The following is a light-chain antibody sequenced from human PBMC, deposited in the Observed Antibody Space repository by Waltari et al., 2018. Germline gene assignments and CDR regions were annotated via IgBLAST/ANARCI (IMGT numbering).Light chain of an antibody. V-gene: IGKV1-39*01. J-gene: IGKJ2*01. CDR3: QQSYSTLPYT. CDR1: QSIRSY. Sequence: DIQMTQSPSSLSASVGDRVTITCRESQSIRSYLNWYQQKPGKAPKLLIYAASSLQSGVPSRFSGSGSGTDFTLTISSLQPEDFATYYCQQSYSTLPYTFGQGTKLEIK. CDR2: AAS.